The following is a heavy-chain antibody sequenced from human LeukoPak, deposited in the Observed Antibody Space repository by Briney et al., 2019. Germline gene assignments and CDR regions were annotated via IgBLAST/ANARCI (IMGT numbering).Heavy chain of an antibody. D-gene: IGHD6-19*01. J-gene: IGHJ4*02. Sequence: PGGSLRLSCAASGFTFSSYGMHWVRQAPGKGLEWVAVISYGGSNKYYADSVKGRFTISRDNSKNTLYLQMNSLRAEDTAVYYCAKVRIAVAGSGIDYWGQGTLVTVSS. CDR2: ISYGGSNK. CDR1: GFTFSSYG. V-gene: IGHV3-30*18. CDR3: AKVRIAVAGSGIDY.